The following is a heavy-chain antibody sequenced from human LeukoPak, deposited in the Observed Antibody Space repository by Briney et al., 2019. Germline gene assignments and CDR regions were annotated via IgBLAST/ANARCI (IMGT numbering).Heavy chain of an antibody. D-gene: IGHD6-13*01. J-gene: IGHJ5*02. CDR3: ARDYLAGSWGNWFDP. CDR2: INPNSGAT. V-gene: IGHV1-2*02. Sequence: ASVKVSCKASGYTFTDYYIHWVRQAPGQGLEWMGWINPNSGATNYAQKFQGRVTMTRDTSISTAYMELISLRSDDTAGYYCARDYLAGSWGNWFDPWGQGTLVTVSS. CDR1: GYTFTDYY.